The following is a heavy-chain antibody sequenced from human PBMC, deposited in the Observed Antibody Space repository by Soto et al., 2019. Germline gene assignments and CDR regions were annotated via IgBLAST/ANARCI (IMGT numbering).Heavy chain of an antibody. CDR1: GRIFSSFP. Sequence: QVQVVQSGAEVKKPGSSVKISCKASGRIFSSFPTSWVRQVPGQGLEWMGGVISASGSVTYAPKFQGRVTMTAVNYAGIGYMELTSVYSEDTAIYYCARVGSRDAYNCVLDQWGPGTMVTVSS. CDR2: VISASGSV. J-gene: IGHJ4*02. V-gene: IGHV1-69*06. CDR3: ARVGSRDAYNCVLDQ. D-gene: IGHD1-1*01.